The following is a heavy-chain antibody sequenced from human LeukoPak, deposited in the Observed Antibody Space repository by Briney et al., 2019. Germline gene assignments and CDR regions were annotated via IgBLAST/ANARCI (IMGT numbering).Heavy chain of an antibody. CDR1: GFTFSSYA. J-gene: IGHJ6*02. D-gene: IGHD2-15*01. V-gene: IGHV3-23*01. CDR2: ISGSGGST. CDR3: AKVDRRYCSGGSCYSIYYYYGMDV. Sequence: GGSLRLSCAASGFTFSSYAMSWVRQAPGKGLEWVSAISGSGGSTYYADSVKGRFTISRDNSKNTLYLQMNSLRAEDTAVYYCAKVDRRYCSGGSCYSIYYYYGMDVWGQGTTVTVSS.